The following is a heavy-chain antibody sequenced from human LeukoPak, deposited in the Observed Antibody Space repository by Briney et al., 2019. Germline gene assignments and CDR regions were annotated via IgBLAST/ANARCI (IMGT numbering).Heavy chain of an antibody. CDR1: GYTFSTYG. CDR3: ARDLNYCATTSCSPGGY. Sequence: ASVKVSCKASGYTFSTYGISWLRQVPGQGLEWMGWISGNNGHTNYAQSLQGRLTMTADTSTSTVYMELRSLRSDDTAVYYCARDLNYCATTSCSPGGYWGQGALVTVSS. CDR2: ISGNNGHT. J-gene: IGHJ4*02. V-gene: IGHV1-18*01. D-gene: IGHD2-2*01.